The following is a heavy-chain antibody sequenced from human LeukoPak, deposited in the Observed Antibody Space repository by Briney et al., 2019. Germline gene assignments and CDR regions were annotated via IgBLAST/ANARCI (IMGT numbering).Heavy chain of an antibody. V-gene: IGHV4-30-4*01. D-gene: IGHD5-18*01. CDR2: IYYSGST. J-gene: IGHJ3*02. CDR1: GGSISSGDYY. CDR3: AREGYSYGHHDAFDI. Sequence: SETLSLTCTVSGGSISSGDYYWSRIRQPPGKGLEWIGYIYYSGSTYYNPSLKSRVTISVDTSKNQFSLKLSSVTAADTAVYYCAREGYSYGHHDAFDIWGQGTMVTVSS.